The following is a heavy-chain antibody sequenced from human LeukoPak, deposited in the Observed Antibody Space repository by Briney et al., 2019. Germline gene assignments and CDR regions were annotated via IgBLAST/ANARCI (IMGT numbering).Heavy chain of an antibody. CDR1: GGTFSSYA. Sequence: SVKVSCKASGGTFSSYAISWVRQAPGQGLERMGRIIPIFGTANYAQKFQGRVTITTDESTSTAYMELSSLRSEDTAVYYCASSGYCTNGVCYTPDYWGQGTLVTVSS. CDR2: IIPIFGTA. CDR3: ASSGYCTNGVCYTPDY. J-gene: IGHJ4*02. V-gene: IGHV1-69*05. D-gene: IGHD2-8*01.